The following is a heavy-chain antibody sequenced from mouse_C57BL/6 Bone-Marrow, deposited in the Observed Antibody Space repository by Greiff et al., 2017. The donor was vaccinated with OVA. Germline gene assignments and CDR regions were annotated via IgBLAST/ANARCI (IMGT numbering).Heavy chain of an antibody. D-gene: IGHD1-1*01. Sequence: EVQLQQSGAELVRPGASVKLSCTASGFNIKDYYMHWVNQRPEQGLEWIGRIDPEDGDTEYAPKVQGKATMTADTSSNTAYLQLSSLTSEDTAVYYCANFTSVVASWYFDVWGTGTTVTVSS. V-gene: IGHV14-1*01. J-gene: IGHJ1*03. CDR1: GFNIKDYY. CDR2: IDPEDGDT. CDR3: ANFTSVVASWYFDV.